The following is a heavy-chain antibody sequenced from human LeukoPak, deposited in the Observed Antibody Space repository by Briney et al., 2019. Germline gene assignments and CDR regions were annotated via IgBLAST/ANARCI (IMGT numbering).Heavy chain of an antibody. D-gene: IGHD3-22*01. CDR2: IYHSGST. CDR3: ARHYDSSGYYGFFDY. V-gene: IGHV4-38-2*02. J-gene: IGHJ4*02. Sequence: SETLSLTCTVSGYSISSGYYWGWIRQPPGKGLEWIRSIYHSGSTYYNPSLKSRVTISVDTSKNQFSLKLSSVTAADTAVYYCARHYDSSGYYGFFDYWGQGTLVTVSS. CDR1: GYSISSGYY.